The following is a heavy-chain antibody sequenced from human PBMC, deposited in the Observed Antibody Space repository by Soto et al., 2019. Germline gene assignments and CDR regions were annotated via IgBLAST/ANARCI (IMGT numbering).Heavy chain of an antibody. V-gene: IGHV3-11*06. CDR1: GFTFSDYY. Sequence: LRLSCAASGFTFSDYYMSWIRQAPGKGLEWVSYISSSSSYTNYADSVKGRFTISRDNAKNSLYLQMNSLRAEDTAVYYCASAYDSSGYYDYGGQGTLVTVSS. CDR2: ISSSSSYT. CDR3: ASAYDSSGYYDY. J-gene: IGHJ4*02. D-gene: IGHD3-22*01.